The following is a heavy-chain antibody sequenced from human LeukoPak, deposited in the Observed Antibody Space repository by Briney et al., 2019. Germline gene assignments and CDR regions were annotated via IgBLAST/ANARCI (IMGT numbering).Heavy chain of an antibody. D-gene: IGHD6-19*01. CDR2: ISAYNGNT. CDR1: GYTFTSYG. V-gene: IGHV1-18*01. J-gene: IGHJ6*02. Sequence: ASVKVSCKVSGYTFTSYGISWVRQAPGQGLEWMGWISAYNGNTNYAQKLQGRVTMTTDTSTSTAYMELRSLRSDDTAVYYCARSEDYDIAVAVGVYYYYYYGMDVWGQGTTVTVSS. CDR3: ARSEDYDIAVAVGVYYYYYYGMDV.